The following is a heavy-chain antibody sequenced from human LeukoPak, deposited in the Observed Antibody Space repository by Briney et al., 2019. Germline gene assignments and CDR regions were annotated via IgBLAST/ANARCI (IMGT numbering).Heavy chain of an antibody. D-gene: IGHD6-19*01. CDR1: GGSFSGYY. V-gene: IGHV4-34*01. CDR3: ARGFRVAGLQRRYYFDY. J-gene: IGHJ4*02. Sequence: SETLSLTCAVYGGSFSGYYWSWIRQPPGKGLEWIGEINHSGSTNYNPSLKSRDTISVDTSKNQFSLKLSSVTAADTAVYYCARGFRVAGLQRRYYFDYWGQGTLVTVSS. CDR2: INHSGST.